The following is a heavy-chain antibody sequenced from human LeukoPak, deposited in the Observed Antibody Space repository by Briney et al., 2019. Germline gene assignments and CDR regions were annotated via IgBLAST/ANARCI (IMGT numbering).Heavy chain of an antibody. D-gene: IGHD4-17*01. CDR3: ARERDGWFDP. CDR2: ITYDGSNQ. J-gene: IGHJ5*02. Sequence: PGGSLRLSCAASEFTFSSYAMHWVRQAPGKGLEWVTIITYDGSNQYYADSVKGRFTISRDNSKNTLYLQMNNLRTEDTAVYSCARERDGWFDPWGQGTLVTVSS. V-gene: IGHV3-30-3*01. CDR1: EFTFSSYA.